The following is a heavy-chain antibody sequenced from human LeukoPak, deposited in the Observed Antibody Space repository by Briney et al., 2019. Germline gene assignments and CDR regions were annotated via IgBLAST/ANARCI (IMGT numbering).Heavy chain of an antibody. Sequence: SETLSRNCTGSGFTISSYYWSWIRQPPGKGLEWIGYIYYSGSTNYNPSLKSRVTISVDTSKNQFSLKLSSVTAADTAVYYCARTSYGDRAFDIWGQGTMVTVSS. CDR1: GFTISSYY. D-gene: IGHD4-17*01. V-gene: IGHV4-59*01. CDR2: IYYSGST. J-gene: IGHJ3*02. CDR3: ARTSYGDRAFDI.